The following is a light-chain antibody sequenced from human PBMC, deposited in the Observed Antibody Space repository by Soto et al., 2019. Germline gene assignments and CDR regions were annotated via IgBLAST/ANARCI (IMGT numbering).Light chain of an antibody. V-gene: IGLV1-44*01. J-gene: IGLJ1*01. CDR2: GNT. CDR3: ATWNDGVFV. CDR1: TSNIGGST. Sequence: QSVLTQPPSASGTPGQRVTISCSGSTSNIGGSTVSWYQQFPGAAPKLLIYGNTQRPLGVPVRFSASKSDTSASLAISGLQSEDEADYYCATWNDGVFVFGSGTKVTVL.